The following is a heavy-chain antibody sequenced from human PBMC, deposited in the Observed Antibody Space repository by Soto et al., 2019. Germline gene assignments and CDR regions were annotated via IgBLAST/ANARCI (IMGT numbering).Heavy chain of an antibody. D-gene: IGHD3-22*01. CDR2: IDSSSSTI. Sequence: PWGSLRLSCAASGFTLTTYSMNWVRQAPGKGLEWVSFIDSSSSTIYYADSVKGRFTFSRDNAKNSLFLQLNSLRDEDTAVYYCARRYYDSSGYYYFDYWGQGTRVTVSS. CDR1: GFTLTTYS. J-gene: IGHJ4*02. V-gene: IGHV3-48*02. CDR3: ARRYYDSSGYYYFDY.